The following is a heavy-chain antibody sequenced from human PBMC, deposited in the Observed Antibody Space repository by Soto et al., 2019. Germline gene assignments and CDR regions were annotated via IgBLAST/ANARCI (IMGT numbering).Heavy chain of an antibody. D-gene: IGHD6-13*01. J-gene: IGHJ6*02. CDR2: TYYRSKWYN. V-gene: IGHV6-1*01. Sequence: SQTLPLTCPISRDSVSTNSAAWNWNRQSPSRGPEWLGRTYYRSKWYNDYAVSVKSRITINPDTSKNQFSLQLNSVTPEDTAVYYCARDRGSSWYLDVWGQGTTVTVSS. CDR3: ARDRGSSWYLDV. CDR1: RDSVSTNSAA.